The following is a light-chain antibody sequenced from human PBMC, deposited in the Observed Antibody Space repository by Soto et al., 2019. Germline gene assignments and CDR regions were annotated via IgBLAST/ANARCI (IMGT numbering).Light chain of an antibody. J-gene: IGKJ1*01. CDR3: QQYGRSPAT. CDR2: GAY. V-gene: IGKV3-20*01. Sequence: IVLTQSPGTLSLSPGERATLSCRASQIVSRDNLAWYQQKPGQAPRLLIHGAYTRATGIPDRFRGSAAGTDFTLTITSLEPVDFALYYCQQYGRSPATFGQGTKVDIK. CDR1: QIVSRDN.